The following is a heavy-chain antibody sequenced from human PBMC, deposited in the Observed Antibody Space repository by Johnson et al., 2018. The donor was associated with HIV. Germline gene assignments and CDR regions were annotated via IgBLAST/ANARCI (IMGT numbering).Heavy chain of an antibody. CDR3: ARGLLGSLRAFDF. V-gene: IGHV3-30*04. Sequence: QMLLVESGGGVVQPGGSLRLSCAASGFTFSSYAMHWVRQAPGKGLEWVAVISYDGSNKYYADSVKGRFTISRDNSKNTLYLQMNSLRAEDTAVYYCARGLLGSLRAFDFRGQGKMVTISA. CDR1: GFTFSSYA. D-gene: IGHD3-10*01. J-gene: IGHJ3*01. CDR2: ISYDGSNK.